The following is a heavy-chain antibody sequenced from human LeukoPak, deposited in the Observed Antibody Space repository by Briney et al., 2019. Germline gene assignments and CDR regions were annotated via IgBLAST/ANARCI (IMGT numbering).Heavy chain of an antibody. J-gene: IGHJ6*03. D-gene: IGHD3-16*01. V-gene: IGHV4-4*07. CDR1: GGSISSYY. Sequence: SETLSLTCTVSGGSISSYYWSWIRQPPGKGLEWIGRIYTSGSTNYNPSLKSRVTISVDTSKNQFSLKLSSVTAADTAVYYCARLWSLYYYYMDVWGKGTTVTISS. CDR2: IYTSGST. CDR3: ARLWSLYYYYMDV.